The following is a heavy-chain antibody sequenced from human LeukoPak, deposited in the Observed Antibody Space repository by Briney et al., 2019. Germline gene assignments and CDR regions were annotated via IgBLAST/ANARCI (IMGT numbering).Heavy chain of an antibody. V-gene: IGHV4-59*01. CDR3: AGGGDSGGYYYPMFDY. J-gene: IGHJ4*02. CDR2: IYYSGST. CDR1: GGSISSYY. D-gene: IGHD3-22*01. Sequence: PSETLSLTCTVSGGSISSYYWSWIRQPPGNGLEWIGYIYYSGSTNYNPSLKSRVTISVDTSKNQFSLKLNSVTAADTAVYYCAGGGDSGGYYYPMFDYWGQGTLVTVSS.